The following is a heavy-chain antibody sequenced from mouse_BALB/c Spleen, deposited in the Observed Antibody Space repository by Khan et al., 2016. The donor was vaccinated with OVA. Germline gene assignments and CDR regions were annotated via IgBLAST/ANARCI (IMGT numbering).Heavy chain of an antibody. J-gene: IGHJ1*01. CDR2: FNPHNDGT. V-gene: IGHV1S136*01. CDR3: ASGPYGRYWYIEV. CDR1: GYSFTNYI. Sequence: EVELVESGPELVKPGASVKMSCKASGYSFTNYIIHWVKQKPGQGLEWIGYFNPHNDGTKYNEKFKGKATLTSDKSSSTAYMELSSLTSEDSAVYCWASGPYGRYWYIEVWGAGTTVTVSS. D-gene: IGHD1-1*02.